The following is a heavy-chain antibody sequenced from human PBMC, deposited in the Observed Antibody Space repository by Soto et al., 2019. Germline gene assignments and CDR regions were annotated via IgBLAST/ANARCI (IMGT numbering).Heavy chain of an antibody. V-gene: IGHV4-59*07. CDR3: ARVGAARLIGAFDI. Sequence: SDAVYVTCTFSCGSIISYYWSWIRQPPGKGLEWIGYIYYSGSTNYNPSLKSRVTISVDTSKNQFSLKLSSVTAADTAVYYCARVGAARLIGAFDIWGQGTMVTVSS. CDR2: IYYSGST. CDR1: CGSIISYY. D-gene: IGHD6-6*01. J-gene: IGHJ3*02.